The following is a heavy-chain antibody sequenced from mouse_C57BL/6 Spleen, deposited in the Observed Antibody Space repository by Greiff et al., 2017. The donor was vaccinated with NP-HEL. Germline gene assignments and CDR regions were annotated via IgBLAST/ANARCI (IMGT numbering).Heavy chain of an antibody. V-gene: IGHV1-52*01. Sequence: QVQLQQPGAELVRPGSSVTLSCKASGYTFTSYWMHWVKQRPIQGLEWIGNIDPSDSETHYNQKFKDKATLTVDKSSSTAYMQLSSLTSKDSAVYYCARDSNSPYYFDDWGKGTTLTVSS. CDR3: ARDSNSPYYFDD. J-gene: IGHJ2*01. D-gene: IGHD2-5*01. CDR1: GYTFTSYW. CDR2: IDPSDSET.